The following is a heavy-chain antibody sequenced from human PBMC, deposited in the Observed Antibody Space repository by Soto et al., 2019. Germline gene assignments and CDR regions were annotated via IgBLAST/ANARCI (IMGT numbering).Heavy chain of an antibody. V-gene: IGHV3-64D*06. CDR3: VKLAEDYYYYGMDV. J-gene: IGHJ6*02. Sequence: GGSLRLSCAASGFTFSSYAMHWVRQATGKGLEYVSAISSNGGSTYYADSVKGRFTISRDNSKNTLYLQMSSLRAEDTAVYYCVKLAEDYYYYGMDVWGQGTTVTVSS. D-gene: IGHD2-15*01. CDR2: ISSNGGST. CDR1: GFTFSSYA.